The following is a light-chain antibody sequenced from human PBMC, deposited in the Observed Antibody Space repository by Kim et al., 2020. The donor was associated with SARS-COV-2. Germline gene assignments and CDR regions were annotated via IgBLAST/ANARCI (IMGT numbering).Light chain of an antibody. J-gene: IGLJ2*01. CDR2: RDS. Sequence: SYELTQPLSVSVALGQTASITCGGNNIGHKNVPWYQQKPGQSPVLVIHRDSNRPSGIPERFSGSNSGNTATLTISGAQARDEADYYCQAWDSSTYVFG. CDR3: QAWDSSTYV. V-gene: IGLV3-9*01. CDR1: NIGHKN.